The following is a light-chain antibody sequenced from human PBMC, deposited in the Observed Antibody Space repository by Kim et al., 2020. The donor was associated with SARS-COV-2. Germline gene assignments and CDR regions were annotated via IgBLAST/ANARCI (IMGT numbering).Light chain of an antibody. CDR3: QQYDDWPPWT. Sequence: SPGGGATHSCRASRNVGTNLAWYQQRPGQAPRLLIYSASIRAIGIPARFSGSGSGTDFTLTISSLQSEDLAVYYCQQYDDWPPWTFGQGTKVDIK. J-gene: IGKJ1*01. V-gene: IGKV3-15*01. CDR1: RNVGTN. CDR2: SAS.